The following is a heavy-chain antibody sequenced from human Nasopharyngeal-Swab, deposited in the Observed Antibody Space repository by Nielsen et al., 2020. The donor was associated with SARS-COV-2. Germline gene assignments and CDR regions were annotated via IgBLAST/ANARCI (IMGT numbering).Heavy chain of an antibody. CDR3: ARPGVENYYDSSGYYADAFDI. D-gene: IGHD3-22*01. Sequence: GESLKISCKGSGYSFTSYWITWVRQMPGKGLEWMGRIDPSDSYTNYSPSFQGHVTISADKSISTAYLQWSSLKALDTAMYYCARPGVENYYDSSGYYADAFDIWGQGTMVTVSS. CDR1: GYSFTSYW. J-gene: IGHJ3*02. V-gene: IGHV5-10-1*01. CDR2: IDPSDSYT.